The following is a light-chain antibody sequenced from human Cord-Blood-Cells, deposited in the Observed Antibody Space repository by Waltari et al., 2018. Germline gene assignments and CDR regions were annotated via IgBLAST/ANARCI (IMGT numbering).Light chain of an antibody. CDR2: WAS. J-gene: IGKJ1*01. V-gene: IGKV4-1*01. CDR1: PSVLYSSNNKNY. Sequence: DIVMTQSPDSLAVSLVERATLTCQSSPSVLYSSNNKNYLAWYQQKPGQPPKLLIYWASTRESGVPDRFSGSGSGTDFTLTISSLQAEDVAVYYCQQYYSTPWTFGQGTKVEIK. CDR3: QQYYSTPWT.